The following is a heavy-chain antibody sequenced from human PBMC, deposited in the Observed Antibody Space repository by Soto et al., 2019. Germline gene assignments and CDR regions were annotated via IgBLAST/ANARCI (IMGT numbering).Heavy chain of an antibody. CDR1: GFTLSSYA. V-gene: IGHV3-23*01. D-gene: IGHD3-22*01. Sequence: GGPLRLSCSASGFTLSSYAMSWVRQAPGKGLEWVSAISGSGGSTYYADSVKGRFTISRDNSKNTLYLQMNSLRAEDTAVYYCAKAYYYDSSGYFPYGYWGQGTLVTVS. CDR2: ISGSGGST. CDR3: AKAYYYDSSGYFPYGY. J-gene: IGHJ4*02.